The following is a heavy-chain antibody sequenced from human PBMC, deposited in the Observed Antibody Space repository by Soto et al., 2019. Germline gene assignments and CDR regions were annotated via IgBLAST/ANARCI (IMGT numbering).Heavy chain of an antibody. V-gene: IGHV4-34*12. Sequence: PSETLSLTCGVYGGSFSAYYWSWIRQPPGKGLEWIGTIFHGGHTNYSPSLKSRVTISVDKSKNQFSLKINSVTAADTAVYYCARVRTAYSSSSIDVWGQGTTVTVSS. CDR1: GGSFSAYY. CDR3: ARVRTAYSSSSIDV. D-gene: IGHD6-6*01. J-gene: IGHJ6*02. CDR2: IFHGGHT.